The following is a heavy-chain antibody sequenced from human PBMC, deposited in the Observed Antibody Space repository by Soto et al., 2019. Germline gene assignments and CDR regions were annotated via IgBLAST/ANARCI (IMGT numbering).Heavy chain of an antibody. D-gene: IGHD4-4*01. CDR2: IWSDGNNK. CDR1: GFTFSTYG. V-gene: IGHV3-33*01. CDR3: ARASQLTTVTTFDF. J-gene: IGHJ4*02. Sequence: SLRLSCVVSGFTFSTYGMHWVRQAPGKGLEWVAVIWSDGNNKYYADSVKGRFTISRDNSKNTLYLQMNSLRADDTAVFYCARASQLTTVTTFDFWGQGALVTVSS.